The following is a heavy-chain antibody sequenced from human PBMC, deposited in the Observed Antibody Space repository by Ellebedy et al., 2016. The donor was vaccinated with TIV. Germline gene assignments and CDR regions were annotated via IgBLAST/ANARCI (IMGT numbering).Heavy chain of an antibody. V-gene: IGHV3-7*01. CDR2: INQDGSDK. CDR1: GFTFNSYW. CDR3: ATDGSYGDYRSPTHAFVM. D-gene: IGHD4-17*01. Sequence: GGSLKISCAASGFTFNSYWMTWVRQAPGKGLEWVANINQDGSDKYYVDSLRGRFTISRDNAKNSLYLQMNSLRGEDTAVYYCATDGSYGDYRSPTHAFVMWGQGTLVTVSS. J-gene: IGHJ3*02.